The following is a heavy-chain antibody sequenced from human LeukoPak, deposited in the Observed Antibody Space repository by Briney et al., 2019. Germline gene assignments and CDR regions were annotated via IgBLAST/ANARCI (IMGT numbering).Heavy chain of an antibody. J-gene: IGHJ4*02. D-gene: IGHD5-18*01. CDR1: GFTFSSYW. CDR3: ARDPSGGGYSYGYLPLYYFDY. Sequence: PGGSLRLSCAASGFTFSSYWMSWVRQAPGKGLEWVANIRQDGSEKYYVDSVKGRFTISRDNAKNSLYLQMNSLRAEDTAVYYCARDPSGGGYSYGYLPLYYFDYWGQGTLVTVSS. CDR2: IRQDGSEK. V-gene: IGHV3-7*01.